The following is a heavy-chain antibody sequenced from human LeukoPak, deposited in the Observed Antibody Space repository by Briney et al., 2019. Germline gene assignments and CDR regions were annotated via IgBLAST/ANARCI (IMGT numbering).Heavy chain of an antibody. D-gene: IGHD6-19*01. J-gene: IGHJ4*02. Sequence: GGSLRLSCAASGFTVSSYWMSWVRQAPGKGLEWVANIKQVGSEKYYVDSVEGRFTISRDHAKTSLYLQMNRLRAEDTAVYYRARIRGWPGGYWRQGTLVTVSS. CDR1: GFTVSSYW. CDR3: ARIRGWPGGY. CDR2: IKQVGSEK. V-gene: IGHV3-7*01.